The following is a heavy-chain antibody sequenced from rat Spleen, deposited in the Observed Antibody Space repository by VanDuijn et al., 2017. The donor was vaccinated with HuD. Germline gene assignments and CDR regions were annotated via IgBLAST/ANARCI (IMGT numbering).Heavy chain of an antibody. CDR3: ARGPIIVASVSPPFAY. Sequence: QVQLQQSGPELAKPGSSVKISCKASGYTFTNYCISWMRQTIGQGLEYIGYIKPGSVDTYYNEKFTGKATLTVDRSSSTAFMQLSSLTPDDSAVYFCARGPIIVASVSPPFAYWGQGTLVTVSS. CDR2: IKPGSVDT. CDR1: GYTFTNYC. D-gene: IGHD1-6*01. V-gene: IGHV1-43*01. J-gene: IGHJ3*01.